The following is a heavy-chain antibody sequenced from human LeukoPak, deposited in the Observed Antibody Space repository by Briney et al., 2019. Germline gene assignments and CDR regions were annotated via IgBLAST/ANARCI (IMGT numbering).Heavy chain of an antibody. V-gene: IGHV3-73*01. D-gene: IGHD3-16*01. CDR3: TVPQSGGNWFDP. CDR1: GFTSSGSA. Sequence: GGSLKLSCAASGFTSSGSAIHWVRQASGKGLEWVGRIRGKGYSDPPAYAASVRGRFTISRDDSKSTAYLQMNSLKAEDTAVYFCTVPQSGGNWFDPWGPGTLVTVSS. J-gene: IGHJ5*02. CDR2: IRGKGYSDPP.